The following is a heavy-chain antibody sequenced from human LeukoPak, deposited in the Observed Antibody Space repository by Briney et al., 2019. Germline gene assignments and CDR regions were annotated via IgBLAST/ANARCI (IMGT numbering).Heavy chain of an antibody. CDR3: ARDVGITVADSFDP. D-gene: IGHD6-13*01. J-gene: IGHJ5*02. Sequence: ASVKVACKASGYTFTSYYMHWVRQAPGQGLKWMGGIIPIFGTANYAQKFQGRVTITADEYTSTAYMELSSLRSEDTAVYYCARDVGITVADSFDPWGQGTLVTVSS. V-gene: IGHV1-69*13. CDR1: GYTFTSYY. CDR2: IIPIFGTA.